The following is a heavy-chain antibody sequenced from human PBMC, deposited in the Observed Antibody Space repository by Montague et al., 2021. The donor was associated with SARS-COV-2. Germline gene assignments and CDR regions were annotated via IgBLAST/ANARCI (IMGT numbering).Heavy chain of an antibody. CDR2: IYYSGST. Sequence: SETLSLTCTVSGGSISSYYWSWIRQPPGKGMEWIGFIYYSGSTNYNHSLKSRVTISVDTSKNQFSLKLSSVTAADTAVYYCTGGPARYDFWSGYYYYYMDVWGQGTPVTVSS. V-gene: IGHV4-59*01. CDR1: GGSISSYY. CDR3: TGGPARYDFWSGYYYYYMDV. J-gene: IGHJ6*03. D-gene: IGHD3-3*01.